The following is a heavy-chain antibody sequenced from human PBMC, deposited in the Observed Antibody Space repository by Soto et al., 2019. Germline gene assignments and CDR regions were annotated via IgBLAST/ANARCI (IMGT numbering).Heavy chain of an antibody. Sequence: GGSLRLSCAASGFTFSSYAMSWVRQAPGKGLEWVSAISGSGGSTDYAAPVKGRFTISRDDSKNTLYLQMNSLKTEDTAVYYCTTGAVAGPYDYYYYGMDVWGQGTTVTVSS. D-gene: IGHD6-19*01. J-gene: IGHJ6*02. CDR1: GFTFSSYA. CDR3: TTGAVAGPYDYYYYGMDV. V-gene: IGHV3-23*01. CDR2: ISGSGGST.